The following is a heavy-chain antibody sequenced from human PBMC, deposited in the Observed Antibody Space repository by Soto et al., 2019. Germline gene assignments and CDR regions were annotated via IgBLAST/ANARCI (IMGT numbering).Heavy chain of an antibody. CDR2: IRVYNGDT. Sequence: ASVKVSCKSSGYDFTNCGITWVRQAPGQGLDWVGWIRVYNGDTKYAQKFQGRVTLTTDTSTTTAYMELRSLRSDDTAVYYCARGDRSPNYWGQGTLVTVSS. CDR3: ARGDRSPNY. D-gene: IGHD1-26*01. V-gene: IGHV1-18*01. CDR1: GYDFTNCG. J-gene: IGHJ4*02.